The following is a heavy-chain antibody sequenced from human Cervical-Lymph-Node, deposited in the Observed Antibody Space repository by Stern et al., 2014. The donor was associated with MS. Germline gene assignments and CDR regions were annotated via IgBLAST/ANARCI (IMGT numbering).Heavy chain of an antibody. Sequence: EVKLVESGAEVKKPGESLKISCKGSGYSFTANWIAWVRQLPGKGLEWMWIIYPVDSDTVYSPSFQCQVTISADKSISTAYLQWSSLKASDTAMYYCARDYVYYAFDYWGQGTLVTVSS. V-gene: IGHV5-51*01. CDR3: ARDYVYYAFDY. D-gene: IGHD4-17*01. CDR1: GYSFTANW. J-gene: IGHJ4*02. CDR2: IYPVDSDT.